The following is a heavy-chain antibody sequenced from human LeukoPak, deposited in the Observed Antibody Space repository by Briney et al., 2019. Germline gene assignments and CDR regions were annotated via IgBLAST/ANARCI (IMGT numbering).Heavy chain of an antibody. V-gene: IGHV5-51*01. Sequence: GEALKISFKGSGFRFTSYWIGWVRPIPGKGLGWMGSIYSGDSDTRYTPSFQGQVTISADKSISTAYLQWSSLKAADTAIYYCARQGPISASRNGFDPWGQGTLVTVSS. CDR1: GFRFTSYW. J-gene: IGHJ5*02. CDR2: IYSGDSDT. CDR3: ARQGPISASRNGFDP. D-gene: IGHD2-21*01.